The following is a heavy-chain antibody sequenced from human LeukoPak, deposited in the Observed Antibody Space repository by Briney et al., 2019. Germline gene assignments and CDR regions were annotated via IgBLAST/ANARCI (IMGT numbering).Heavy chain of an antibody. D-gene: IGHD1-26*01. Sequence: SETLSLTCTVSGGSISSYYWSWIRQPPGQGLEWVGSIYHSGSTHYNSTLKSRVTISGDTSKNQLSLKRGSVTAADTAVYYCARGVRPTQRGTFDYWSEGTLATAYS. V-gene: IGHV4-4*09. CDR2: IYHSGST. CDR1: GGSISSYY. J-gene: IGHJ4*02. CDR3: ARGVRPTQRGTFDY.